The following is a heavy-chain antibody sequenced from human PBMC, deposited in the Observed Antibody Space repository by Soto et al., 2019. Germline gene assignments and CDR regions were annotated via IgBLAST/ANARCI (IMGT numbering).Heavy chain of an antibody. CDR1: GFTFSSYW. V-gene: IGHV3-74*01. Sequence: GGSLRLSCAASGFTFSSYWMHWVRQAPGKGLVWVSRINSDGSSTSYADSVKGRFTISRDNAKNRLYLQMNSLRAEDRAGYYCARGPDFWSGSSRFDPWGQGTLVTVSS. CDR2: INSDGSST. D-gene: IGHD3-3*01. J-gene: IGHJ5*02. CDR3: ARGPDFWSGSSRFDP.